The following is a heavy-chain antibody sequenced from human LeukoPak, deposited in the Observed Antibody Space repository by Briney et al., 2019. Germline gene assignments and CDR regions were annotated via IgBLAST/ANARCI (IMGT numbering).Heavy chain of an antibody. V-gene: IGHV1-2*02. D-gene: IGHD3-22*01. CDR3: ASYGTRRSYSSGSHDAFDI. J-gene: IGHJ3*02. Sequence: ASVKVSCKASGYTFTGYYMHWVRQAPGQGLEWMGWINPNSGGTNYAQKFQGRVTMTTDTSTSTAYMELRSLRSDDTAVYYCASYGTRRSYSSGSHDAFDIWGQGTMVTVSS. CDR1: GYTFTGYY. CDR2: INPNSGGT.